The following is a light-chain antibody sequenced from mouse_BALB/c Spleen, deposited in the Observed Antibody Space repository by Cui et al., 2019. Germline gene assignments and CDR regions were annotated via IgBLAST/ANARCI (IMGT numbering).Light chain of an antibody. J-gene: IGKJ5*01. V-gene: IGKV5-39*01. CDR2: YAS. CDR3: QNGHSFPPT. CDR1: QSISDY. Sequence: DIVMTQSPATLSVTPGDRVSLSCRASQSISDYLHWYQQKSHESPRLLIKYASHSISGIPSRFSGSGSGSDFTLSINSVEPEDVGVYYCQNGHSFPPTFGAGTKLELK.